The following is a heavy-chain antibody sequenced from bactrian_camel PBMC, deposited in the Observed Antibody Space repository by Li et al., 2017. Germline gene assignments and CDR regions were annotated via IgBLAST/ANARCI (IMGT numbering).Heavy chain of an antibody. D-gene: IGHD3*01. V-gene: IGHV3S55*01. J-gene: IGHJ4*01. CDR2: IDSDGDT. CDR1: GFTRGRYC. Sequence: VQLVESGGGSVQAGGSLTLSCAISGFTRGRYCMAWFHQAPGKEREAVADIDSDGDTTYADSVKGRFTISRDNAKDTLYLQMNSPKIEDTAVYYCALGSSRQATMTARGKGTQVTVS.